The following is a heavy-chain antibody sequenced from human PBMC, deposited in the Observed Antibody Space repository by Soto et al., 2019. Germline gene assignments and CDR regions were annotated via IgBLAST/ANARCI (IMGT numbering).Heavy chain of an antibody. J-gene: IGHJ4*02. CDR1: GDTVTNYG. CDR2: ISFYNGHT. CDR3: ASATSIAVAGKET. V-gene: IGHV1-18*01. D-gene: IGHD6-19*01. Sequence: QVQLVQSGGEVKKPGASVKVSFKASGDTVTNYGISWVRQAPGQRLEWLGWISFYNGHTNYALKFQDRITFTTDTSTSTASMELRSLTSDDTAVYYCASATSIAVAGKETWGQGTLVTVSS.